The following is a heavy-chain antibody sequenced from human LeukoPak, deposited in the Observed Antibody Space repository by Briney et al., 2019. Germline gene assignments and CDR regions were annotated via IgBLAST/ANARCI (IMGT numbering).Heavy chain of an antibody. J-gene: IGHJ2*01. CDR1: GGSISSYY. Sequence: SETLSLTCTVSGGSISSYYWSWIRQPPGKGLEWIGYIYYSGSTNYNPSLKSRVTISVDTSKNQFPLKLSSVTAADTAVYYCARGQYPFSVNWYFDLWGRGTLVTVSS. D-gene: IGHD4-11*01. CDR2: IYYSGST. CDR3: ARGQYPFSVNWYFDL. V-gene: IGHV4-59*01.